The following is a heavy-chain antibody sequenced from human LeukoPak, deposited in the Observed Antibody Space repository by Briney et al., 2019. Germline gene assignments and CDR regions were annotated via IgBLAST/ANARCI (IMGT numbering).Heavy chain of an antibody. Sequence: ASVKVSCKAFGYTFTSFGISWVRQAPGQGLEWMGWISAYNGNINYAQKFQGRVTMTTDISTSTAYMEVRSLRSEGTAVYYCVRDLGVDTTMIFFDYWGQGSVVTVSS. CDR1: GYTFTSFG. CDR3: VRDLGVDTTMIFFDY. J-gene: IGHJ4*02. CDR2: ISAYNGNI. D-gene: IGHD5-18*01. V-gene: IGHV1-18*01.